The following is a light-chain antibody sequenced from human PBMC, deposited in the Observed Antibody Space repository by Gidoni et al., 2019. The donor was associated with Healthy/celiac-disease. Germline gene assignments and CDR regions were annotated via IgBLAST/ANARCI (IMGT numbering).Light chain of an antibody. V-gene: IGKV3-15*01. CDR1: QSVSSN. CDR3: QQYNNWPPLLT. Sequence: EIVMTQAPATLSVSPGERATLSCRASQSVSSNLAWYQQKPGQAPRLLIYGASTRATCIPARFSGSESVSEFTLTLSSLQSEDFAVYYCQQYNNWPPLLTFGGGTKVEIK. CDR2: GAS. J-gene: IGKJ4*01.